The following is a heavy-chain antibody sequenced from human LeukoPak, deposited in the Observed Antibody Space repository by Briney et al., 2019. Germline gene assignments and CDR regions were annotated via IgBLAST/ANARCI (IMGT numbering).Heavy chain of an antibody. Sequence: ASVKVSYKASGYTFTSYDINWVRQATGQGLEWMGWMNPNSGNTGYAQKFQGRVTMTRNTSISTAYMELSSLRSEDTAVYYCARVYYDSSGYYWNNWFDPWGQGTLVTVSS. V-gene: IGHV1-8*01. CDR2: MNPNSGNT. CDR3: ARVYYDSSGYYWNNWFDP. CDR1: GYTFTSYD. D-gene: IGHD3-22*01. J-gene: IGHJ5*02.